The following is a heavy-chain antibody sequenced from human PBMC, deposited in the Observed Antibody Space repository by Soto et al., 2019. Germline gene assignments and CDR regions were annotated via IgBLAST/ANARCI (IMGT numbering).Heavy chain of an antibody. V-gene: IGHV3-23*01. CDR3: AKALRFTFTTGYYMDV. Sequence: EVQLLESGGGLVQPGGSLRLSCTASGFTVSSYAMSWVRQAPGKGLEWVSVISGSGSTYSADSVKGRFTISRDSSKNTAYLQLNSPRAEDTAVYYCAKALRFTFTTGYYMDVWGRVTTVTVSS. J-gene: IGHJ6*03. D-gene: IGHD3-16*01. CDR1: GFTVSSYA. CDR2: ISGSGST.